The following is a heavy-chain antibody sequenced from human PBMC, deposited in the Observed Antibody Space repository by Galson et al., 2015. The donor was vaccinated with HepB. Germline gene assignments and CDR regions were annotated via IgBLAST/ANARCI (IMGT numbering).Heavy chain of an antibody. Sequence: QSGAEVKKPGESLKISCKGSGYNFTTYWIGWVRQMPGKGLEWMGIIYVGDPDTRYSPSFQGQVTISADKSISTAYLQWSSLKASDTAMYYCARHDGSTRRPTGYYYYYGMDVWGQGTTVTVSS. V-gene: IGHV5-51*01. CDR2: IYVGDPDT. CDR1: GYNFTTYW. D-gene: IGHD2-15*01. J-gene: IGHJ6*02. CDR3: ARHDGSTRRPTGYYYYYGMDV.